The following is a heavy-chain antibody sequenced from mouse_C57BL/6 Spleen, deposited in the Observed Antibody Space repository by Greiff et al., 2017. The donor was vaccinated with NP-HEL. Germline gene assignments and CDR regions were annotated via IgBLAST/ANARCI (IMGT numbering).Heavy chain of an antibody. CDR1: GFNIKDDY. J-gene: IGHJ3*01. Sequence: VQLKQSGAELVRPGASVKLSCTASGFNIKDDYMHWVKQRPEQGLEWIGWIDPENGDTEYASKFQGKATITADTSSNTAYLQLSSLTSEDTAVYYCTTDYWFAYWGKGTLVTVSA. CDR2: IDPENGDT. CDR3: TTDYWFAY. V-gene: IGHV14-4*01. D-gene: IGHD2-4*01.